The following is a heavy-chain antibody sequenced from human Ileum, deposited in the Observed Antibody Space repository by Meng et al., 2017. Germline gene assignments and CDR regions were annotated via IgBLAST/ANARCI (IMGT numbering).Heavy chain of an antibody. CDR3: ARSRHYDSSGRIDY. CDR2: IYYSGST. Sequence: GSLRLTCTVSGGSISSSSYYWGWIRQPPGKGLEWIGSIYYSGSTYYNPSLKSRVTISVDTSKNQFSLKLSSVTAADTAVYYCARSRHYDSSGRIDYWGQGTLVTVSS. J-gene: IGHJ4*02. V-gene: IGHV4-39*07. CDR1: GGSISSSSYY. D-gene: IGHD3-22*01.